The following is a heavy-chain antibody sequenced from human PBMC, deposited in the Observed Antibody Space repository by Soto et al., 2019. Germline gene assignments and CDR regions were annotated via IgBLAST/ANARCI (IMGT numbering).Heavy chain of an antibody. Sequence: TGGSLRLSCAASGFTFSDHYMDWVRQAPGKGLEWIGRTRNKANSYTTEYAASVKVRFTISRDDSKSSLYLQMNSLKIDDTAVYYCAHYSPTSGGLDVWGQGTTVTVSS. CDR1: GFTFSDHY. CDR3: AHYSPTSGGLDV. J-gene: IGHJ6*02. CDR2: TRNKANSYTT. V-gene: IGHV3-72*01. D-gene: IGHD5-18*01.